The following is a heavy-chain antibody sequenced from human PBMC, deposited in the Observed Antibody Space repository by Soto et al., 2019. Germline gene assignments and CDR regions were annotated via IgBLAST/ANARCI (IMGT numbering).Heavy chain of an antibody. D-gene: IGHD6-19*01. V-gene: IGHV4-34*01. CDR1: GGSFSGYY. CDR2: INHSGST. Sequence: SETLSLTCAVYGGSFSGYYWSWIRQPPGKGLEWIGEINHSGSTNYNPSLKSRVTISVDTSKNQFSLKLSSVTAADTAVYYCASSSGPGEWGQGTLVTVSS. J-gene: IGHJ4*02. CDR3: ASSSGPGE.